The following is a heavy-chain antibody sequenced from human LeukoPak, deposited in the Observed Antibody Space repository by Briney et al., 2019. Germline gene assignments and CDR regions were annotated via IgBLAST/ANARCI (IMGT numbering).Heavy chain of an antibody. Sequence: PSETLSLTCTVSGDSINSYYWSWIRQPPGEGLEWIRYIFYNGITKYNPSLKSRVTMSVDTSKSQFSLRLSSVTAADTAVYYCARHSIVAARNYYFDYWGQGSLVSVSS. D-gene: IGHD5-12*01. CDR2: IFYNGIT. J-gene: IGHJ4*02. V-gene: IGHV4-59*08. CDR3: ARHSIVAARNYYFDY. CDR1: GDSINSYY.